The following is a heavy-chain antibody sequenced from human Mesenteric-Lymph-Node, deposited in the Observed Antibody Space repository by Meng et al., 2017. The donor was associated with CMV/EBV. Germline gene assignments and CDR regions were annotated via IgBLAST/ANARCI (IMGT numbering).Heavy chain of an antibody. J-gene: IGHJ2*01. V-gene: IGHV4-38-2*02. CDR2: IYHSGST. Sequence: LRLSCTVSGYSISSGYYWGWIRQPPGKELEWIGSIYHSGSTYYNPSLKSRVTISVDTSKNQFSLKLSSVTAADTAVYYCARDPGSSGWYYWYFDLWGRGTLVTVSS. CDR1: GYSISSGYY. CDR3: ARDPGSSGWYYWYFDL. D-gene: IGHD6-19*01.